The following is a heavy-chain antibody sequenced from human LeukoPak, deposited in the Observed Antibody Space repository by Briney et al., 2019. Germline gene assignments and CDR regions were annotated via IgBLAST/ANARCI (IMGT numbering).Heavy chain of an antibody. Sequence: QSGGSLRLSCAASGFTFSSYAVSWVRQAPGKGLEWVSAISGSGGSTYYADSVKGRFTISRDNSKNTLYLQMNSLRAEDTAIYYCAKGDYGDYEYNWFDPWGQGTLVTVSS. J-gene: IGHJ5*02. CDR3: AKGDYGDYEYNWFDP. CDR2: ISGSGGST. D-gene: IGHD4-17*01. CDR1: GFTFSSYA. V-gene: IGHV3-23*01.